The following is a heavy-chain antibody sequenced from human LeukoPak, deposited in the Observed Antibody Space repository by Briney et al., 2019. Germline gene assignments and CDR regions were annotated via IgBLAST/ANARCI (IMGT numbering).Heavy chain of an antibody. D-gene: IGHD5-18*01. CDR2: ISGSGGST. CDR1: GLTFSRYA. Sequence: PGGSLRLFCAASGLTFSRYAMSWVRQAPGKGLEWVSAISGSGGSTYYADSVKGRFTISRDNSKNTLYLQMNSLISEDTAVYYCARTVDTAMEHDYWGQGTLVTVSS. CDR3: ARTVDTAMEHDY. V-gene: IGHV3-23*01. J-gene: IGHJ4*02.